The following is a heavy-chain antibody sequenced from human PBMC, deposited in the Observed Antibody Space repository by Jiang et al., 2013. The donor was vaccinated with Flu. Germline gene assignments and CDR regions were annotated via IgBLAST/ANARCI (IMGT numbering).Heavy chain of an antibody. CDR3: AKNYYANSGSYTDAFDI. J-gene: IGHJ3*02. CDR1: GGSISSGGFY. CDR2: IYPTGAT. D-gene: IGHD3-22*01. Sequence: KPSQTLSLTCTVSGGSISSGGFYWSWIRQYPGKGLQWIGYIYPTGATYYNSSLKRRLTISVDTSQNQFSLKLSSVTAADTAIYYCAKNYYANSGSYTDAFDIWGQGTMVTVSS. V-gene: IGHV4-31*03.